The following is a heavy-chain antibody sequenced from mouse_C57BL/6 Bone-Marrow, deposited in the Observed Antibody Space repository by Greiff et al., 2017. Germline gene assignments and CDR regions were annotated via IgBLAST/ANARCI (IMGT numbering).Heavy chain of an antibody. CDR2: INPNNGGT. J-gene: IGHJ2*01. CDR1: GYTFTDYY. CDR3: AREALYGSSYVDY. Sequence: EVQLQQSGPELVKPGASVKISCKASGYTFTDYYMNWVKQSHGKSLEWIGDINPNNGGTSYNQKFKGKDTLTVDKSSSTAYMELRSLTSEDSAVYYCAREALYGSSYVDYWGQGTTLTVSS. V-gene: IGHV1-26*01. D-gene: IGHD1-1*01.